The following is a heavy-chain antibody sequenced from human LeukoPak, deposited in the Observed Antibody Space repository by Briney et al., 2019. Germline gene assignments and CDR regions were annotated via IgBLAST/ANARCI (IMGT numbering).Heavy chain of an antibody. V-gene: IGHV3-33*06. D-gene: IGHD5-18*01. J-gene: IGHJ6*02. CDR2: IWYDGSNK. CDR1: GFTFSSYG. Sequence: PGRSLRLSCAASGFTFSSYGMHWVRQAPGKGLEWVAVIWYDGSNKYYADSVKGRFTISRDNSKNTLYLQMNSLRAEDTAVYYCAKGLEGYSFGYVHYGVDVWGQGTTVTVSS. CDR3: AKGLEGYSFGYVHYGVDV.